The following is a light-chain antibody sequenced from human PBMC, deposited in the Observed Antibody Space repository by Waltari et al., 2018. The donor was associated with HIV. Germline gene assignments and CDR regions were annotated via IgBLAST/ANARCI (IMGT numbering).Light chain of an antibody. CDR2: ETS. V-gene: IGKV1-5*03. CDR1: HYISTL. J-gene: IGKJ1*01. Sequence: DIEVTQSPSTLSPSVGDTVSVTCRTDHYISTLLAWYQQRPGKAPKLLIYETSILESGFPSRFSGRGSGTEFTLTISSLQPDDFATYYCQQYNSFSQAFGQGTKV. CDR3: QQYNSFSQA.